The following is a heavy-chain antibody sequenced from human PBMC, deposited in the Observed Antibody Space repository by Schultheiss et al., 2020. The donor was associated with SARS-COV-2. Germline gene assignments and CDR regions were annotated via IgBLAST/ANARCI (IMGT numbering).Heavy chain of an antibody. CDR3: ARGAGGWYFDY. Sequence: SETLSLTCAVYGGSFSGYYWSWIRQPPGKGLEWIGEINHSGSTNYNPSLKSRVTISVDTSKNQFSLKLSSVTAADTAVYYCARGAGGWYFDYWGQETLVTVSS. J-gene: IGHJ4*02. D-gene: IGHD6-19*01. CDR2: INHSGST. V-gene: IGHV4-34*01. CDR1: GGSFSGYY.